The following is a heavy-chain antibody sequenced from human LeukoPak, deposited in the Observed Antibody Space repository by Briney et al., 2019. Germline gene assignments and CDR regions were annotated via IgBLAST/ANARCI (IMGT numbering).Heavy chain of an antibody. CDR1: GYTFTGYY. D-gene: IGHD3-22*01. CDR3: ARDSVDYYDSSGYYYWDYFDY. CDR2: INPNSGGT. Sequence: ASVKVSCKASGYTFTGYYMHWVRQAPGQGLEWMGWINPNSGGTNYAQKFQGRVTMTRDTSISTAYMELSRLRSDDTAVYYCARDSVDYYDSSGYYYWDYFDYWGRGTLVTVSS. V-gene: IGHV1-2*02. J-gene: IGHJ4*02.